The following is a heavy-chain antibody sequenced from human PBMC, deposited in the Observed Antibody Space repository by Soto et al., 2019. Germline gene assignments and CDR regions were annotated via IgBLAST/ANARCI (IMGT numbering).Heavy chain of an antibody. D-gene: IGHD6-13*01. V-gene: IGHV1-8*01. CDR3: ARGPDFRIAAAGTDWFDP. Sequence: QVQLVQSGAEVKKPGASVKVSCKASGYTFTSYDINWVRQATGQGLEWMGWMNPNSGNTGYAQKFQGRVTMTRNTSISTAYMELRSLRSEDTAVYYCARGPDFRIAAAGTDWFDPWGQGTLVTVSS. J-gene: IGHJ5*02. CDR2: MNPNSGNT. CDR1: GYTFTSYD.